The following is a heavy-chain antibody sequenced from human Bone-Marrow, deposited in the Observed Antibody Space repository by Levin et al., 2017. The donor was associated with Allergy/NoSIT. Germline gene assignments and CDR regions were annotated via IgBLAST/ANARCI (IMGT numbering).Heavy chain of an antibody. J-gene: IGHJ4*02. Sequence: LSLTCAASGFTFSSYAMHWVRQAPGKGLEWVAVISYDGSNKYYADSVKGRFTISRDNSKNTLYLQMNSLRAEDTAVYYCARGGVGAINYWGQGTLVTVSS. CDR3: ARGGVGAINY. D-gene: IGHD1-26*01. V-gene: IGHV3-30-3*01. CDR1: GFTFSSYA. CDR2: ISYDGSNK.